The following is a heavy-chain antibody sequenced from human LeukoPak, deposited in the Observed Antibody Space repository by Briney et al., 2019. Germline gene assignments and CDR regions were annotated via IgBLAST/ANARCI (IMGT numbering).Heavy chain of an antibody. D-gene: IGHD2-2*01. J-gene: IGHJ4*02. CDR2: INPSGGST. Sequence: GASVKVSCNASGYTFTSYYMHWGRQAPGQGLEWMGIINPSGGSTSYAQKFQGRVTMTRDMSTSTVYMELSSLRSEDTAVYYCARVSSEYQLPDYWGQGTLVTVSS. CDR1: GYTFTSYY. CDR3: ARVSSEYQLPDY. V-gene: IGHV1-46*01.